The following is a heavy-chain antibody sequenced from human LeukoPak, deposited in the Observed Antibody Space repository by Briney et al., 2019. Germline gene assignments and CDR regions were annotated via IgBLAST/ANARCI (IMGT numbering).Heavy chain of an antibody. J-gene: IGHJ4*02. Sequence: GGSLRLSCAASGFSFSRNGMSWVRQAPGKGLEWVSALSGSGSTTYYADSVKGRFTISRDNSKNTVFLQMNSLRVEDTAVYYCEKDRRPSRVVVAATLGGGFDYWGQGTLVTVSS. CDR2: LSGSGSTT. V-gene: IGHV3-23*01. CDR3: EKDRRPSRVVVAATLGGGFDY. CDR1: GFSFSRNG. D-gene: IGHD2-15*01.